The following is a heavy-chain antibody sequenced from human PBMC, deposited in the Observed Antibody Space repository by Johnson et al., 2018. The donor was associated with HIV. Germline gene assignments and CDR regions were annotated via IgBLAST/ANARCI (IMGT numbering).Heavy chain of an antibody. CDR2: ISSSGSTI. V-gene: IGHV3-11*04. J-gene: IGHJ3*02. CDR3: ARDSIPDPEDSGGYYEDDFDI. CDR1: GFTFSDYY. Sequence: QVQLVESGGGLVKPGGSLRLSCAASGFTFSDYYMSWIRQAPGKGLEWVSYISSSGSTIYYADSVKGRFPISRDNAKNSLYLQMNSLRAEDTAVYYCARDSIPDPEDSGGYYEDDFDIWGKATMVTVSS. D-gene: IGHD3-22*01.